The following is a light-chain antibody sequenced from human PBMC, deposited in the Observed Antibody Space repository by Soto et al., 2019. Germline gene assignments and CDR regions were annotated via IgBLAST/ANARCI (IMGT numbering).Light chain of an antibody. Sequence: EVVLTQSPATLSFSPGERATLSCRASQSVSSYLAWYQQKPGQAPRLLIYDASNRATGIPARFSGSGSGTDFTLTISSLEPEDFAVYYCQQRSTPLTFGGGTKVDI. V-gene: IGKV3-11*01. CDR2: DAS. CDR1: QSVSSY. CDR3: QQRSTPLT. J-gene: IGKJ4*01.